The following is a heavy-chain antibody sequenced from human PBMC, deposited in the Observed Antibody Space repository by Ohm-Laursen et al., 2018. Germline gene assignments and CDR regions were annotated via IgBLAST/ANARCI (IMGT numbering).Heavy chain of an antibody. Sequence: SLRLSCAASGFTVSSNYMSWVRQAPGKGLEWVSIIYSGGSTYYADSVKGRFTISRDNSKNTLYLQMNSLRAEDTAVYYCARDQVGDLDYWGQGTLVTVSS. CDR2: IYSGGST. CDR3: ARDQVGDLDY. CDR1: GFTVSSNY. D-gene: IGHD3-16*01. J-gene: IGHJ4*02. V-gene: IGHV3-66*01.